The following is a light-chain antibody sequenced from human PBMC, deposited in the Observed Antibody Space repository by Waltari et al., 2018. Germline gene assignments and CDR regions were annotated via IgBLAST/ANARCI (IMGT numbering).Light chain of an antibody. J-gene: IGKJ2*01. Sequence: EIVMTQSPATLSVSPGERVTLSCRASQSVSSNLAWYQHRPGQAPRLLIYGASTRATGIPARFSGSGSGTDFTLTISSLQSEDFAVYYCQQYNNWPPMYTFGQGTKLEIK. V-gene: IGKV3-15*01. CDR1: QSVSSN. CDR2: GAS. CDR3: QQYNNWPPMYT.